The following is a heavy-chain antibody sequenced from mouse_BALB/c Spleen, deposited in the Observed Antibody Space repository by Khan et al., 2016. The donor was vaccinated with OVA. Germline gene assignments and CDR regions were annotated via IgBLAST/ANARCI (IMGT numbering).Heavy chain of an antibody. CDR3: ASKSYGKGAY. D-gene: IGHD2-1*01. CDR2: ISYDGSN. V-gene: IGHV3-6*02. Sequence: EVELVESGPGLVKPSQSLSLTCSVTGYSITSGYYWSWIRQFPGNRLEWMGYISYDGSNNYNPSLKNRISITRDTSKKQFFLKLNSVTTEVTATYYCASKSYGKGAYWGQGTLVTVSA. J-gene: IGHJ3*01. CDR1: GYSITSGYY.